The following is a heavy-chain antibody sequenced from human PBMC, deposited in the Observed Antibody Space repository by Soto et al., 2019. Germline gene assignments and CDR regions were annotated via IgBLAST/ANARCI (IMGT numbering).Heavy chain of an antibody. J-gene: IGHJ5*02. Sequence: GASVNVSCQASGYTFTSYDINWVRQATGQGLEWMGWMNPNSGNTGYAQKFQGRVTMTRNTSISTAYMELSSLRSEDTAVYYCARGPNNWNDDGSWFDPWGQGTLVTVSS. D-gene: IGHD1-20*01. CDR2: MNPNSGNT. V-gene: IGHV1-8*01. CDR3: ARGPNNWNDDGSWFDP. CDR1: GYTFTSYD.